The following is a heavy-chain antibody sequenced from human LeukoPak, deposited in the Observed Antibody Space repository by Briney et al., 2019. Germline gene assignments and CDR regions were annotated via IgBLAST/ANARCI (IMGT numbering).Heavy chain of an antibody. J-gene: IGHJ1*01. V-gene: IGHV4-59*01. Sequence: SETLSLTCTVCGGSFSGYYWSWIRQPPGKGLEWIGYIYYSGSTNYNPSLKSRFTISVDTSKNQFSLKLSSVTAADTAVYYCARAKWELGSFQHWGQGTLVTVSS. D-gene: IGHD1-26*01. CDR1: GGSFSGYY. CDR2: IYYSGST. CDR3: ARAKWELGSFQH.